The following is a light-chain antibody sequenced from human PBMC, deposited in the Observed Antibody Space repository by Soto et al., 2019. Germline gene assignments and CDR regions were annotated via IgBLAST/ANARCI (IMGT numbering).Light chain of an antibody. CDR3: QQTYSAPQT. CDR2: ATS. Sequence: DIQMTQSPASLSAFVGDRVTITCRASQSISSYLNWYQQKPGKAPNLLIYATSSLQSGVPSRLSGSGSGTDFTLTISSLQAEDFATYFCQQTYSAPQTFGQGTKVDIK. J-gene: IGKJ1*01. V-gene: IGKV1-39*01. CDR1: QSISSY.